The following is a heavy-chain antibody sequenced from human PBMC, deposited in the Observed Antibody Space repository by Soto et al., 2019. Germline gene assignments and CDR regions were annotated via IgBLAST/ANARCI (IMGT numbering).Heavy chain of an antibody. CDR2: VNPGGTDK. J-gene: IGHJ3*01. CDR3: ARGSR. V-gene: IGHV3-7*05. CDR1: GFTFSTNW. Sequence: PGGSLRLSCAASGFTFSTNWMSWVRQAPGKGLEWVANVNPGGTDKDYVDSVRGRFTISRDNAEDSLFLQMNSLRPEDTAMYYCARGSRWGQGTMVTVSS.